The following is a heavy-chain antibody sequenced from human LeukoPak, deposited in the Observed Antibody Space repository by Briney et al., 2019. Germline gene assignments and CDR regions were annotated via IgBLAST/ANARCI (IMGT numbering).Heavy chain of an antibody. D-gene: IGHD1-14*01. CDR1: GFTFGGYG. Sequence: PGGSLRLSCAGFGFTFGGYGMRWFRQTPGMGLEWVAVIAYGGSRAFYADSVKGRFTISRDNSKNTMSVQMDDLRAEDTAVYYCTRYNNDHFDYWGQGTLVTVSS. CDR2: IAYGGSRA. J-gene: IGHJ4*02. CDR3: TRYNNDHFDY. V-gene: IGHV3-33*01.